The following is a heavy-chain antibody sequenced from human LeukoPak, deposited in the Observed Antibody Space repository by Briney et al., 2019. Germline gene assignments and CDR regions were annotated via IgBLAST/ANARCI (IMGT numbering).Heavy chain of an antibody. CDR1: GFTFSGSG. CDR2: ISYDGTSK. Sequence: GGSLRLSCAASGFTFSGSGMHWVRQAPGKGLEWVATISYDGTSKYYAGSVKGRFTISRDKSKNTLYLQMNSLRAEDTAVYYCARSRSYSGWSPPGYWGQGTLVTVSS. D-gene: IGHD6-19*01. CDR3: ARSRSYSGWSPPGY. V-gene: IGHV3-30*03. J-gene: IGHJ4*02.